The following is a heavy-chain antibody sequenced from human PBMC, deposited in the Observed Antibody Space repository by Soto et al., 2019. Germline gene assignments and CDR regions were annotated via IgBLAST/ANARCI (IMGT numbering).Heavy chain of an antibody. D-gene: IGHD5-18*01. CDR2: ISYDGSNT. Sequence: GGSLRLSCVASGFTFSSYGMHWVRQAPGKGLERVAIISYDGSNTYYADSVKGRFTISRDNAKNSLFLQMYSLRAEDTAVYYCAGSGYSYSDFDYWGQGTLVTVSS. J-gene: IGHJ4*02. CDR1: GFTFSSYG. V-gene: IGHV3-30*03. CDR3: AGSGYSYSDFDY.